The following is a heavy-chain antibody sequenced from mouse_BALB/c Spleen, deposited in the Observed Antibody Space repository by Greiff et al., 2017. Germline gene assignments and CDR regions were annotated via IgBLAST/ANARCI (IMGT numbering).Heavy chain of an antibody. J-gene: IGHJ3*01. D-gene: IGHD2-4*01. Sequence: QVQLQQPGAELVKPGTSVKLSCKASGYNFTSYWINWVKLRPGQGLEWIGDIYPGSGSTNYNEKFKSKATLTVDTSSSTAYMQLSSLASEDSALYYCARDDYDYDWFAYWGQGTLVTVSA. CDR3: ARDDYDYDWFAY. CDR2: IYPGSGST. V-gene: IGHV1-55*01. CDR1: GYNFTSYW.